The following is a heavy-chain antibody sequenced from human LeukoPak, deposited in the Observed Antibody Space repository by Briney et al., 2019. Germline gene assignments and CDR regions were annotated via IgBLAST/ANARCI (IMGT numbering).Heavy chain of an antibody. CDR3: ARRLTQYDCFDP. Sequence: SQTLSLTCAISGDSVSSNSVTWNWIRQSPSRGLEWLGRTYYRSTWYNDYAVSVRGRITVNPDTSKNQFSLHLNSATPEDTAVYYCARRLTQYDCFDPWGQGILVTVSS. D-gene: IGHD2-2*01. V-gene: IGHV6-1*01. J-gene: IGHJ5*02. CDR2: TYYRSTWYN. CDR1: GDSVSSNSVT.